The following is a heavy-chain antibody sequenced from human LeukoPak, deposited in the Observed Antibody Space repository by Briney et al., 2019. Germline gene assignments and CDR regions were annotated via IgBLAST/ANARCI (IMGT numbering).Heavy chain of an antibody. Sequence: HPGRSLRLSCAASGFTFGDYAMHWVRRAPGKGLEWVSGISWNSGSIGYADSVKGRFTISRDNAKNSLYLQMNSLRAEDTALYYCAKDRRGYSGTFDYWGQGNLVTVSS. CDR1: GFTFGDYA. CDR2: ISWNSGSI. D-gene: IGHD5-12*01. V-gene: IGHV3-9*01. J-gene: IGHJ4*02. CDR3: AKDRRGYSGTFDY.